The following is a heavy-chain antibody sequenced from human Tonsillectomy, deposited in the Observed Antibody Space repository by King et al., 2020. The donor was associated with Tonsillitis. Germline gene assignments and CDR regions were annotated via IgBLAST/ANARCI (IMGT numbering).Heavy chain of an antibody. J-gene: IGHJ6*02. CDR3: AKAKSAVAAADYGMDV. CDR2: IRYDGSNK. Sequence: VQLVESGGGVVQPGGSLRLSCAASGFTFRSYGMHWVRQAPGKGLEWVAFIRYDGSNKYYVDHVKGRFTISRDNSKNTLYLQMNSLRAEDTAMYYCAKAKSAVAAADYGMDVWGRGTTVTVSS. CDR1: GFTFRSYG. D-gene: IGHD6-13*01. V-gene: IGHV3-30*02.